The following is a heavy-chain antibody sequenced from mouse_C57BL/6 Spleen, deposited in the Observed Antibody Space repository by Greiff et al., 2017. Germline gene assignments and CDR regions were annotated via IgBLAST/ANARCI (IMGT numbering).Heavy chain of an antibody. Sequence: EVQLQESGGGLVKPGGSLKLSCAASGFTFSDYGMHWVRQAPEKGLEWVAYISSGSSTIYYADTVKGRFTISRDNAKNTLFLQMTSLRSEDTAMYYCARGDYDDSMDYWGQGTSVTGSS. D-gene: IGHD2-4*01. V-gene: IGHV5-17*01. CDR3: ARGDYDDSMDY. J-gene: IGHJ4*01. CDR2: ISSGSSTI. CDR1: GFTFSDYG.